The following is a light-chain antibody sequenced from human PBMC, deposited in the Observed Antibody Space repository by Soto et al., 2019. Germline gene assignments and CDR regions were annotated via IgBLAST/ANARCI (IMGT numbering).Light chain of an antibody. Sequence: VMTQSPATLSVSPGEGATLSCRASQSVGSIYLAWYQQKPGQAPRLLIHGASNRASGIPARFSGSGFGTDYTLTIRSLQPEEFAVYYCQQRSKWRTVGQGTKLDIK. CDR3: QQRSKWRT. J-gene: IGKJ1*01. CDR2: GAS. V-gene: IGKV3D-20*02. CDR1: QSVGSIY.